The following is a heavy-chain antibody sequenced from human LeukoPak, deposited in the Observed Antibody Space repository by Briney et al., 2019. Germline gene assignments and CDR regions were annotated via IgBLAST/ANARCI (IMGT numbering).Heavy chain of an antibody. CDR1: GFPFSSYW. CDR2: IKEDGSAK. Sequence: GSLRPSCAASGFPFSSYWMNWVRQAPGKGLEWVANIKEDGSAKYYVASVKGRFTISRDNAKNSLYLQMNSLRAEDTAVYYCAREPSSLRDSFDYWGQGTLVTVSS. V-gene: IGHV3-7*01. CDR3: AREPSSLRDSFDY. J-gene: IGHJ4*02.